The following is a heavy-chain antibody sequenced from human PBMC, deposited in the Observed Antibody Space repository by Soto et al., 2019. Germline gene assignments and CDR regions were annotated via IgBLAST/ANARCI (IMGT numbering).Heavy chain of an antibody. V-gene: IGHV4-31*03. CDR2: IYYSGST. CDR3: ARGPSGDKVDY. D-gene: IGHD7-27*01. Sequence: SETLSLTCTVSGASLISGGYYWTWIRQHPGKGLEWIGYIYYSGSTYYNPSLKSRVTISVDTSKNQFSLKLSSVTAADTAVYYCARGPSGDKVDYWGQGTLVTVSS. J-gene: IGHJ4*02. CDR1: GASLISGGYY.